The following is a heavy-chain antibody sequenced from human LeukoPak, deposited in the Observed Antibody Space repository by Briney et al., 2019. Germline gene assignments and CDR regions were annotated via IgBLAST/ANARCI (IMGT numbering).Heavy chain of an antibody. CDR1: GGSISSYY. V-gene: IGHV4-59*04. D-gene: IGHD6-13*01. CDR3: ARDIAAALYNWFDP. CDR2: IYYRGST. Sequence: KTSETLSLTCTVSGGSISSYYWSWIRQPPGKGLEWIGSIYYRGSTYYNPSLKSRVTMSVDTSENQFPLKLSSVTAADTAVYYCARDIAAALYNWFDPWGQGTLVTVSS. J-gene: IGHJ5*02.